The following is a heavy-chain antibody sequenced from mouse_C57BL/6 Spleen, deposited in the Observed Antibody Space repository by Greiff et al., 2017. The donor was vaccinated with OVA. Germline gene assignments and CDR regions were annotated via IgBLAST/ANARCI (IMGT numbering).Heavy chain of an antibody. D-gene: IGHD1-1*01. CDR2: IHPNSGST. V-gene: IGHV1-64*01. CDR1: GYTFTSYW. CDR3: ARSATVVATGYWYFDV. Sequence: QVQLQQPGAELVKPGASVKLSCKASGYTFTSYWMHWVKQRLGQGLEWIGMIHPNSGSTNYNEKFKSKATLTVDKSSSTAYMQLSSLTSEDSAVYYCARSATVVATGYWYFDVWGTGTTVTVSS. J-gene: IGHJ1*03.